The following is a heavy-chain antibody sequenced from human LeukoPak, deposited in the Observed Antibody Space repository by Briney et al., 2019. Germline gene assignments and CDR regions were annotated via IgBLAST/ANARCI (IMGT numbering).Heavy chain of an antibody. CDR1: GGSISTYY. CDR3: ARGGNYWPQWWFDP. D-gene: IGHD1-26*01. CDR2: IYYTGST. V-gene: IGHV4-59*01. J-gene: IGHJ5*02. Sequence: SETLSLTCTVSGGSISTYYWSWIRQPPGKGLEWVGYIYYTGSTSYNPSLKSRVTMSLDASKNQFSLELNSVTPADTAVYYCARGGNYWPQWWFDPWGRGTLVSVSS.